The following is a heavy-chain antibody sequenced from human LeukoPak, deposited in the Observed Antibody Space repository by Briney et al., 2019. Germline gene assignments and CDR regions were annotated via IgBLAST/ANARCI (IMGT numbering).Heavy chain of an antibody. CDR3: ARDGGLNYDFWSGRSYNWFDP. Sequence: GGSLRLSCAASGFTFSSYSMTWVRQAPGKGLEWVSSISSSSSYIYYADSVKGRFTISRDNAKNSLYLQMNSLRAEDTAVYYCARDGGLNYDFWSGRSYNWFDPWGQGTLVTVSS. V-gene: IGHV3-21*01. D-gene: IGHD3-3*01. CDR1: GFTFSSYS. J-gene: IGHJ5*02. CDR2: ISSSSSYI.